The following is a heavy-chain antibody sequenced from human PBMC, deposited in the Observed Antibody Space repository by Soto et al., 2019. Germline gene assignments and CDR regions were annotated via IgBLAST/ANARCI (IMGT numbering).Heavy chain of an antibody. D-gene: IGHD1-1*01. J-gene: IGHJ4*02. CDR2: MNPNSGNT. CDR3: AREPRTGTIDY. CDR1: GYTFTSHD. V-gene: IGHV1-8*01. Sequence: QVQLVQSGAEVKKPGASVKVSCKASGYTFTSHDINWVRQATGQGLEWMGWMNPNSGNTGYAQKFQGRVTMTRSPSIIQAYMDLSSLRSEDTAVYYCAREPRTGTIDYWGQGTLVTVSS.